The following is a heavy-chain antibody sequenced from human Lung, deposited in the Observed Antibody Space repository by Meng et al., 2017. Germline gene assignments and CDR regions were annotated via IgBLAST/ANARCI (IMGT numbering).Heavy chain of an antibody. J-gene: IGHJ1*01. Sequence: EGQLVESGGGLVQPGGSLRLSCAASGFTFTDHWMHWVRQGPGKGLVWVSRINRDGTKPTYADSVKGRFTISRDNAKNTLYLQMNNLRAEDTAFYYCTNDRLNHWGQGALVTVSS. CDR2: INRDGTKP. D-gene: IGHD1-1*01. CDR1: GFTFTDHW. CDR3: TNDRLNH. V-gene: IGHV3-74*01.